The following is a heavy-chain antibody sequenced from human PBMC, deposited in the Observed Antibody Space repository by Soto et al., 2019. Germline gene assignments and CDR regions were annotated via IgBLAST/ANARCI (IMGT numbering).Heavy chain of an antibody. V-gene: IGHV4-31*03. CDR1: GDSMTSGGYY. J-gene: IGHJ4*02. CDR2: IYYSGST. CDR3: ERASGDTKHFHY. Sequence: SETLSLTCTVSGDSMTSGGYYWNWIRQHPGKGLESIGYIYYSGSTYYNPSLKSRVNISLDTSQSQFSMTLTSVNAAEKAAYYCERASGDTKHFHYWAQGPMVPVS. D-gene: IGHD1-26*01.